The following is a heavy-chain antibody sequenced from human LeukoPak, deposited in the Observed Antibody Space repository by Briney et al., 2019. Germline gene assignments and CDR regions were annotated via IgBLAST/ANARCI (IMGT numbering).Heavy chain of an antibody. Sequence: GGSLRLSCAASGFTFSSYGMHWVRQPPGKGLEWVAFIRYDEGNKYYADSVKGRFTISRDNAKNSLYLQMNSLRAEDTAVYYCASLHYDFRSGVDYWGQGTLVTVSS. CDR3: ASLHYDFRSGVDY. J-gene: IGHJ4*02. CDR2: IRYDEGNK. D-gene: IGHD3-3*01. V-gene: IGHV3-30*02. CDR1: GFTFSSYG.